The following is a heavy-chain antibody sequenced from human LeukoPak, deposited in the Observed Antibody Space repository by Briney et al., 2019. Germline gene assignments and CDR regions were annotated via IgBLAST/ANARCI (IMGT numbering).Heavy chain of an antibody. J-gene: IGHJ4*02. CDR3: ARPISGWYDY. CDR1: GYSISSGYY. D-gene: IGHD6-19*01. Sequence: SETLSLTCTVSGYSISSGYYWGWIRQPPGKGLEWIGEINHSGSTNYNPSLKSRVTISVDTSKNQFSLKLSSVTAADTAVYYCARPISGWYDYWGQGTLVTVSS. CDR2: INHSGST. V-gene: IGHV4-38-2*02.